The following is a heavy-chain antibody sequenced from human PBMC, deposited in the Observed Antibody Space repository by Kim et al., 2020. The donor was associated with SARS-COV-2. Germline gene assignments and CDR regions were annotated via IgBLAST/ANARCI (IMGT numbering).Heavy chain of an antibody. D-gene: IGHD3-16*02. V-gene: IGHV1-69*13. CDR2: IIPIFGTA. J-gene: IGHJ4*02. Sequence: SVKVSCKASGGTFSSYAISWVRQAPGQGLEWMGGIIPIFGTANYAQKFQGRVTITADESTSTAYMELSSLRSEDTAVYYCARSPDYVWGSYRYRGGVGQGHFDYWGQGTLVTVSS. CDR3: ARSPDYVWGSYRYRGGVGQGHFDY. CDR1: GGTFSSYA.